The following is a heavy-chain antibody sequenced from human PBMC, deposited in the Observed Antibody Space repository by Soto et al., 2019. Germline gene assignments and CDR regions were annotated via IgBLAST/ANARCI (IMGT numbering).Heavy chain of an antibody. CDR1: GGSISSSSYY. V-gene: IGHV4-39*01. D-gene: IGHD2-2*01. CDR3: ATLVRYCSRTSCYGNFDY. Sequence: QLQLQESGPGLVKPSATLSLTCTVSGGSISSSSYYWGWIRQPPGKGLEWIGSIYYSGSTYYNPSLKSRVTISVDTSKNQCSLKLSSVTAADTAVYYCATLVRYCSRTSCYGNFDYWGPGTLVTVFS. J-gene: IGHJ4*02. CDR2: IYYSGST.